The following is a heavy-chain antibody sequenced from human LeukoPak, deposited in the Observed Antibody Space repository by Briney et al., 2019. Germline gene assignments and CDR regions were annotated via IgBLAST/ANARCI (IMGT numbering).Heavy chain of an antibody. Sequence: PGGSLRLSCAASGFTFSSYAMNWVRQAPGKGLEWVSGISGSGGSTYYADSVKGRFTISRDNSKNTLYLQMNSLRAEDTAVYYYAKAQYSSGWDPIDYWGQGTLVTVSS. CDR1: GFTFSSYA. CDR2: ISGSGGST. D-gene: IGHD6-19*01. CDR3: AKAQYSSGWDPIDY. V-gene: IGHV3-23*01. J-gene: IGHJ4*02.